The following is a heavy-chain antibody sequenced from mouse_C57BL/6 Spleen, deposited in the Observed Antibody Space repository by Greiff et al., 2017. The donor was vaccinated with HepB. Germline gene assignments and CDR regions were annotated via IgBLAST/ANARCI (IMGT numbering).Heavy chain of an antibody. V-gene: IGHV1-50*01. Sequence: QVQLQQPGAELVKPGASVKLSCKASGYTFTSYWMQWVKQRPGQGLEWIGEIDPSDSYTNYNQKFKGKATLTVDTSSSTAYMQLSSLTSEDSAVYDCASNYYGSSSPAWFAYWGQGTLVTVSA. D-gene: IGHD1-1*01. CDR1: GYTFTSYW. CDR2: IDPSDSYT. CDR3: ASNYYGSSSPAWFAY. J-gene: IGHJ3*01.